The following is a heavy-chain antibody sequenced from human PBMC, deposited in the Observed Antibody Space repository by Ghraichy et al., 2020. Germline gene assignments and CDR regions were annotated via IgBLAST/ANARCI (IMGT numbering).Heavy chain of an antibody. V-gene: IGHV3-23*01. CDR3: AKDGGDCSGGNCYYFDY. CDR2: ISGSGDST. Sequence: GGSLRLSCAAPGFTFSSYAMSWVRQAPGKGLEWVSSISGSGDSTYYADSVKGRFTISRDNYKNTMYLQMNSLRGEDTAIYYCAKDGGDCSGGNCYYFDYWGQGTLVTVSS. CDR1: GFTFSSYA. J-gene: IGHJ4*02. D-gene: IGHD2-15*01.